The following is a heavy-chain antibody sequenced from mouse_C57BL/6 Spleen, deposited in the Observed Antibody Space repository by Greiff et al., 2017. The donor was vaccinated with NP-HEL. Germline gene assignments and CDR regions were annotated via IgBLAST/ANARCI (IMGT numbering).Heavy chain of an antibody. CDR3: ARWGGTGYDGDYFDY. CDR2: INPNYGTT. CDR1: GYSFTDYY. V-gene: IGHV1-39*01. D-gene: IGHD2-2*01. J-gene: IGHJ2*01. Sequence: VQLQQPGPELVKPGASVKISCKASGYSFTDYYMNWVKQSNGQSLEWIGVINPNYGTTSYNQKFKGKATLTVDQSSSTAYMQLNSLTSEDSAVYYCARWGGTGYDGDYFDYRGQGPTLTVAS.